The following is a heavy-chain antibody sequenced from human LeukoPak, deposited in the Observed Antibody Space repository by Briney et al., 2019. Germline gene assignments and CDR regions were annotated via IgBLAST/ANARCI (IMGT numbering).Heavy chain of an antibody. Sequence: SVKVSCKASGGTFSSYAISWVRQAPGQGLEWVGGIIPIFGTANYAQKFQGRVTITADESTSTAYMELSSLRSEDTAVYYCARAITMVRGVIGEDYYYGMDVWGKGTTVTVSS. CDR1: GGTFSSYA. D-gene: IGHD3-10*01. V-gene: IGHV1-69*13. CDR2: IIPIFGTA. CDR3: ARAITMVRGVIGEDYYYGMDV. J-gene: IGHJ6*04.